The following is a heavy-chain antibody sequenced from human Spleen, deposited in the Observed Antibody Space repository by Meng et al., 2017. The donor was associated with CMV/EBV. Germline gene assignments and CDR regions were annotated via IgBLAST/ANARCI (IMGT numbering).Heavy chain of an antibody. J-gene: IGHJ6*02. CDR3: ARLTITTHYYYDSSGNYGMDV. CDR2: IYYSGST. Sequence: ESLKISCAASGFSFSSYGMSWVRQAPGKGLEWIGNIYYSGSTYYNPSLRSRVTISVDTSKNHFSLKLSSVTAADTAVYYCARLTITTHYYYDSSGNYGMDVWGQGTTVTVSS. CDR1: GFSFSSYG. D-gene: IGHD3-22*01. V-gene: IGHV4-59*01.